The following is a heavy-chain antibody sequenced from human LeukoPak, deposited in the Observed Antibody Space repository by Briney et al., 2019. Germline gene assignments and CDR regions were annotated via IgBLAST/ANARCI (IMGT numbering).Heavy chain of an antibody. J-gene: IGHJ3*02. D-gene: IGHD3-22*01. CDR1: GFTFSHYG. V-gene: IGHV3-23*01. CDR3: AKDCTMIVVDDAFDI. Sequence: GGTLRLSCAASGFTFSHYGMTWVRQAPGKGLEWVSAISGGGGSTYYADSVKGRFTISRDNSRNTLYLQMNSLRAEDTAVYYCAKDCTMIVVDDAFDIWGQGTMVTVSS. CDR2: ISGGGGST.